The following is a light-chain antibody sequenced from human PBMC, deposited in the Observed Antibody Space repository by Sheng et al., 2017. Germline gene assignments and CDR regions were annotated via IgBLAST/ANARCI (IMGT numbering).Light chain of an antibody. V-gene: IGKV3-15*01. Sequence: EIVMTQSPATLSVSPGERATLSCRASQSVNSKLAWYQQKPGQAPRLLISGTSTRATGIPARFSGSGSGTDFTLTISSLEPEDFAVYYCQQYGAFPITFGQGTRLDIK. CDR1: QSVNSK. J-gene: IGKJ5*01. CDR2: GTS. CDR3: QQYGAFPIT.